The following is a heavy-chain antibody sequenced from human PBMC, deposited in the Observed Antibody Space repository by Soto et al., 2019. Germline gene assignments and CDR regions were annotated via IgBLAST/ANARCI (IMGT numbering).Heavy chain of an antibody. CDR1: GGSISSSSYY. CDR2: IYYSGST. D-gene: IGHD3-3*01. Sequence: QLQLQESGPGLVKPSETLSLTCTVSGGSISSSSYYWGWIRQPPGKGLEWIGSIYYSGSTYYNPSLKSRVTISVDTSKNQFSLKLSSVTAADTAVYYCATTRESTIFGVVIIAEYYFDYWGQGTLVTVSS. V-gene: IGHV4-39*01. J-gene: IGHJ4*02. CDR3: ATTRESTIFGVVIIAEYYFDY.